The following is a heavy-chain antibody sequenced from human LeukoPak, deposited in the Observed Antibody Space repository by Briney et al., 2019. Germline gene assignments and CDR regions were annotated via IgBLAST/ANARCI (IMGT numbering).Heavy chain of an antibody. CDR1: GYTFTTYA. J-gene: IGHJ5*02. CDR2: SRAYSGDT. Sequence: ASVKVSCKASGYTFTTYAINWVRQAPGQGLEWMGWSRAYSGDTKYAQNFQGRVTMTTDTSTTTAYMELRSLRSDDTAVYYCARGTSWFDPWGHGTLVTVSS. V-gene: IGHV1-18*01. CDR3: ARGTSWFDP.